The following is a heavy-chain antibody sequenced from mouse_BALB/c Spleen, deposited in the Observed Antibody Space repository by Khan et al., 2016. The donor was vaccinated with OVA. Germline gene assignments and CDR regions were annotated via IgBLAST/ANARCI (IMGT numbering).Heavy chain of an antibody. Sequence: VELVESGGDLVKPGGSLKLSCAVSGFTFSSYVMSWVRQTPEKRLEWVASISSGGTPAYPDSLKGRFTISRDNARNIMYLQMSSLRSEDTAMYYCVREAYRYDEYYFDYGGQGTTRTVSS. CDR1: GFTFSSYV. CDR2: ISSGGTP. D-gene: IGHD2-14*01. V-gene: IGHV5-6-5*01. CDR3: VREAYRYDEYYFDY. J-gene: IGHJ2*01.